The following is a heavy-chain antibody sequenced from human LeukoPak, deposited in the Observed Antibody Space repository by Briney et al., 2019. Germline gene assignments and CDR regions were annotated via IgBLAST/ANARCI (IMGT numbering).Heavy chain of an antibody. J-gene: IGHJ4*02. V-gene: IGHV1-18*01. D-gene: IGHD1-26*01. Sequence: ASVKVSCKASGYTFTSYGISWVRQAPGQGLEWMGWISAYNGNTNYAQKLQGRVTMTTDTSTSTAYMELRSLRSDDTAVYYCAREEWELLSGHQFDYWGQGTLVTVSS. CDR3: AREEWELLSGHQFDY. CDR1: GYTFTSYG. CDR2: ISAYNGNT.